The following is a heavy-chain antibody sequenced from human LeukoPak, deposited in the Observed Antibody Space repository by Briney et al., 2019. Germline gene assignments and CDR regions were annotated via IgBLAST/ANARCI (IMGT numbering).Heavy chain of an antibody. D-gene: IGHD2-15*01. J-gene: IGHJ5*02. CDR3: ARGTSLVTPRFDP. V-gene: IGHV1-69*16. Sequence: SVKVSCKASGGTFSSYTISWVRQAPGQGLERMGGIIPILDTANYAQKFQGRVTLSTDESTSTAYMELSSLKSEDTAVYYCARGTSLVTPRFDPWAQGTLVTVSS. CDR1: GGTFSSYT. CDR2: IIPILDTA.